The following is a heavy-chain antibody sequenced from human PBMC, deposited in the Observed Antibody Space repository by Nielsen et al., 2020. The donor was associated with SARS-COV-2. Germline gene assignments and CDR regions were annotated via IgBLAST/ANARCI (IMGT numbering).Heavy chain of an antibody. Sequence: WIRQPPGKGLEWIGYIYYSGSTYYNPSLKSRVTISVDTSKNQFSLKLSSVTAADTAVYYCARTFRTGTTGPWGQGTLVTVSS. V-gene: IGHV4-28*01. D-gene: IGHD1-7*01. CDR3: ARTFRTGTTGP. CDR2: IYYSGST. J-gene: IGHJ5*02.